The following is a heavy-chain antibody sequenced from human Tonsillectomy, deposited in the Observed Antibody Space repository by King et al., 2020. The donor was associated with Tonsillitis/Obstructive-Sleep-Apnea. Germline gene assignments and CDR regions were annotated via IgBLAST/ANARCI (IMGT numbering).Heavy chain of an antibody. V-gene: IGHV3-33*01. J-gene: IGHJ4*02. Sequence: VQLVESGGGVVQPGRSLRLSCAASGFTFSDYSMYWVRQAPGKGLEWVAVIWYDGSNKYSADSVKGRFTISRDNSKNTLYLQMNNLRADDTAVYYCARDQALGYCSSTSCSQIDYWGQGPLVTVSS. CDR1: GFTFSDYS. CDR3: ARDQALGYCSSTSCSQIDY. CDR2: IWYDGSNK. D-gene: IGHD2-2*01.